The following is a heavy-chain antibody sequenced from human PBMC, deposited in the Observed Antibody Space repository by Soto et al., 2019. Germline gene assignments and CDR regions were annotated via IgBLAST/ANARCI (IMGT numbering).Heavy chain of an antibody. CDR1: GYPFTGYY. J-gene: IGHJ4*02. CDR3: ARRKERSGPYYLDL. CDR2: INPNNGNA. Sequence: ASVKVSCKASGYPFTGYYMHWVRQAPGQGLEWMGWINPNNGNAGFAQKFRGRINMTRNTSISTAYLELSSLRSDDSAVYFCARRKERSGPYYLDLWGQGTQVTVSS. V-gene: IGHV1-8*02. D-gene: IGHD6-25*01.